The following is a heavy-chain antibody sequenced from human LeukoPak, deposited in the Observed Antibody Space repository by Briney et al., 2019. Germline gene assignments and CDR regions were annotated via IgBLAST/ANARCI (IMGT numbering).Heavy chain of an antibody. Sequence: VASVKVSCKASGFTFTSSAMQWVRQARGQRLEWIGWIVVGSGNTNYAQKFQERVTITRDMSTSAAYMELSSLRSEDTAVYYGAAVTVTTEWVFDYWGQGTLVTVSS. D-gene: IGHD4-17*01. V-gene: IGHV1-58*02. CDR1: GFTFTSSA. CDR2: IVVGSGNT. CDR3: AAVTVTTEWVFDY. J-gene: IGHJ4*02.